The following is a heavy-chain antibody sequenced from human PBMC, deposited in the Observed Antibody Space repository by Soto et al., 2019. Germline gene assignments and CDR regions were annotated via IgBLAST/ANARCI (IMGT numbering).Heavy chain of an antibody. J-gene: IGHJ3*02. CDR2: IYYSGST. V-gene: IGHV4-30-4*01. CDR3: ARSRGTIFGVVLDAFDI. CDR1: GGSISSGDYY. D-gene: IGHD3-3*01. Sequence: SETLSLTCTVSGGSISSGDYYWSWIRQPPGKGLEWIGYIYYSGSTYYNLSLKSRVTISVDTSKNQFSLKLSSVTAADTAVYYCARSRGTIFGVVLDAFDIWGQGTMVTVSS.